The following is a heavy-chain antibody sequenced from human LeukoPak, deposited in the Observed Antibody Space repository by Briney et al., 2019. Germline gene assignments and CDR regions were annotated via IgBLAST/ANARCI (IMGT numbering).Heavy chain of an antibody. J-gene: IGHJ4*02. CDR1: GFAFSSYS. Sequence: PGGSLRLSCAASGFAFSSYSMNWVRQAPGKGLEWVSSISSSSSYIYYADSVKGRFTISRDNAKNSLYLQMNSLRAEDTDVYYCARTRSYCSGGSCLYYWGQGTLVTVSS. CDR2: ISSSSSYI. V-gene: IGHV3-21*01. CDR3: ARTRSYCSGGSCLYY. D-gene: IGHD2-15*01.